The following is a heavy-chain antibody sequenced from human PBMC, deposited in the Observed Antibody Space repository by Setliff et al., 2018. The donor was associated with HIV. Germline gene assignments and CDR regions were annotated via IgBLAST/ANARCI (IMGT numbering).Heavy chain of an antibody. V-gene: IGHV3-7*03. J-gene: IGHJ4*02. CDR2: INRDGDQK. CDR3: ATDGSALVR. CDR1: GFIFNDYW. Sequence: GGSLRLSCAASGFIFNDYWMAWVRQAPGKGLEWVAHINRDGDQKNYVDSVKGRFTISRDNAKNSLYLQMNRLRAEDTAVYYCATDGSALVRWGQGTLVTVSS. D-gene: IGHD3-10*01.